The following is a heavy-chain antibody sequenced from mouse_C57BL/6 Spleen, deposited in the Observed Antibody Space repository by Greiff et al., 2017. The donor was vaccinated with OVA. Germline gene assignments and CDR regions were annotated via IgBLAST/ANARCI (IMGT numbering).Heavy chain of an antibody. D-gene: IGHD2-2*01. J-gene: IGHJ3*01. CDR3: THYGYWFAY. V-gene: IGHV14-4*01. Sequence: SGAELVRPGASVKLSCTASGFNIKDDYMHWVKQRPEQGLEWIGWIDPENGDTEYASKFQGKATITADTSSHTAYLQLSSQTSEDTAVYYCTHYGYWFAYWGQGTLVTVSA. CDR1: GFNIKDDY. CDR2: IDPENGDT.